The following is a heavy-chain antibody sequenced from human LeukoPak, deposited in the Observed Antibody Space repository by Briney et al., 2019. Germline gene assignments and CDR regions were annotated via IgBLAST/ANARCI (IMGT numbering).Heavy chain of an antibody. D-gene: IGHD2-8*02. CDR3: AKATLGRCTRVTCYPLDY. J-gene: IGHJ4*02. V-gene: IGHV3-23*01. Sequence: GGSLRLSCAASGFTFSSYSMSWVRQAPGKGLEWVSAISENGLDTYYADSVRGRFTISRDNSKNTLYLQMNALRAEDTAKYYCAKATLGRCTRVTCYPLDYWGQGTLVTVSS. CDR2: ISENGLDT. CDR1: GFTFSSYS.